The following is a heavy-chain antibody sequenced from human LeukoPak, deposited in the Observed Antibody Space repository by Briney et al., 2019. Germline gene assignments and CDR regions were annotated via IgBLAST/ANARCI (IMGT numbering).Heavy chain of an antibody. V-gene: IGHV4-59*01. J-gene: IGHJ4*02. D-gene: IGHD5-12*01. Sequence: SETLSLTCTVSGGSINSYYWSWIRQPPRKGLEWIGYIYYSGSTNYNPSLKSRVTISVDTSKHQFSLKLRSVTAADTAVYYCARVSGYDWESFYDYWGQGTLVTVSS. CDR2: IYYSGST. CDR1: GGSINSYY. CDR3: ARVSGYDWESFYDY.